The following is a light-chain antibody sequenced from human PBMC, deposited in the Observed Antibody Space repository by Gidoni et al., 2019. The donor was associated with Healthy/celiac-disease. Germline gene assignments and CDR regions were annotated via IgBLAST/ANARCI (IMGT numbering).Light chain of an antibody. J-gene: IGKJ4*01. V-gene: IGKV3-20*01. CDR1: QRVSSSY. CDR3: KQYGSSPLT. Sequence: EIVLPQSPGPLSLSPGERATLSCMASQRVSSSYLAWYQQKPGQAPRLLIKGASSRATGIPDRFSGSVSGTDFTLTISRLEPEDFAVYYCKQYGSSPLTFGGGTKVEIK. CDR2: GAS.